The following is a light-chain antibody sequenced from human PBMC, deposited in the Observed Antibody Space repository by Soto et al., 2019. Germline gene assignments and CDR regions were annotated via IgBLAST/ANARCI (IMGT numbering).Light chain of an antibody. CDR1: QGISSY. CDR2: AAS. CDR3: QHLNSYPYT. J-gene: IGKJ2*01. V-gene: IGKV1-9*01. Sequence: DIQLSQSPSLLSASVGDRVTITCRASQGISSYLAWYQQKPGKAPKLLIYAASTLQSGVPSRFSGSGSGTEFTLTISSLQPEDFASYYCQHLNSYPYTFGQRTKLEIK.